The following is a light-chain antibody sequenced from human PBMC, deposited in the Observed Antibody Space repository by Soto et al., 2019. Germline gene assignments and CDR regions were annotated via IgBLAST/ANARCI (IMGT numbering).Light chain of an antibody. CDR2: AGS. CDR1: QGISSW. CDR3: QQANNFPWT. V-gene: IGKV1-12*01. Sequence: DVQLTQSPSSVSASVGDRVTISCRATQGISSWLAWYQQKPGKAPKLLIYAGSTLQSGVPSRFSASGSETDFALTISSLQPEDSATYFCQQANNFPWTFGQGTKVEIK. J-gene: IGKJ1*01.